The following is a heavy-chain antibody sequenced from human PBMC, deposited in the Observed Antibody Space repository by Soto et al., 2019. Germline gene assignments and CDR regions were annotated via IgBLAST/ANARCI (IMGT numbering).Heavy chain of an antibody. CDR3: ASRFKSAGWLHP. CDR1: GYSCTTYA. CDR2: INTANGNT. Sequence: QVQLVQSGAEVKKPGSSVKVSCQASGYSCTTYAIQWVRQAPGQGLEWMGWINTANGNTEYSQKFHGRVTFTRYTSARTAYMDLPSLTSEDTATYDWASRFKSAGWLHPFGQGTLGTVSS. J-gene: IGHJ5*02. V-gene: IGHV1-3*04. D-gene: IGHD3-16*01.